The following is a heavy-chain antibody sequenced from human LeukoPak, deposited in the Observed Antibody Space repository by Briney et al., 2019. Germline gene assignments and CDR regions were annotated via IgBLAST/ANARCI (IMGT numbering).Heavy chain of an antibody. Sequence: SETLSLTCTVSGGSVNSGSYFWNWIRQPAGKGLEWIGRIYTTGSTDYNASLKSRVTMSLDTSKNLFSLHLRSVTAADTAVYYFSMMLGTPVLDYWGQGTLVTVSS. CDR3: SMMLGTPVLDY. D-gene: IGHD3-10*02. CDR2: IYTTGST. J-gene: IGHJ4*01. CDR1: GGSVNSGSYF. V-gene: IGHV4-61*02.